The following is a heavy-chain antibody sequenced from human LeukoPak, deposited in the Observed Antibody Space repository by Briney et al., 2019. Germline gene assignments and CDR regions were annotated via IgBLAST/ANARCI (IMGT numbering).Heavy chain of an antibody. CDR2: ISSSGNTI. CDR3: ARAKLYHYDSSGYYSGFDY. Sequence: PGGSLRLSCAASGFTFSSYEMNWVRQAPGKGLEWVSYISSSGNTIYYADSVKGRFTISRDNAKNSLYLQMNSLRAEDTAVYYCARAKLYHYDSSGYYSGFDYWGQGTLVTVSS. CDR1: GFTFSSYE. J-gene: IGHJ4*02. V-gene: IGHV3-48*03. D-gene: IGHD3-22*01.